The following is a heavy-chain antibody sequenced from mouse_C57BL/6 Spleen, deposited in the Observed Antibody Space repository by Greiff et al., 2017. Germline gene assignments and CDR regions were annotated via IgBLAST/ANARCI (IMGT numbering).Heavy chain of an antibody. D-gene: IGHD1-1*01. Sequence: VQLQQPGAELVKPGASVKLSCKASGYTFTSYWMQWVKQRPGQGLEWIGEIDPSDSYTNYNQKFKGKATLTVDTSSSTAYMQLSSLTSEGSAVYYCARRAITTVVGYWGQGTTLTVSS. CDR2: IDPSDSYT. CDR1: GYTFTSYW. V-gene: IGHV1-50*01. J-gene: IGHJ2*01. CDR3: ARRAITTVVGY.